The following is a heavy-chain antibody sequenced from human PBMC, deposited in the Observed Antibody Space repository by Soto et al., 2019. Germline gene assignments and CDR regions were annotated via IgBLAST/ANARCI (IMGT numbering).Heavy chain of an antibody. CDR3: ARDKGGPRASYYYYYGMDV. D-gene: IGHD3-16*01. CDR2: ISSSSSTI. Sequence: PGGSLRLSCAASGFTFSSYSMNWVRQAPGKGLEWVSYISSSSSTIYYADSVKGRFTISRDNAKNSLYLQMNSLRDEDTAVYYCARDKGGPRASYYYYYGMDVWGQGTTVTVSS. CDR1: GFTFSSYS. J-gene: IGHJ6*02. V-gene: IGHV3-48*02.